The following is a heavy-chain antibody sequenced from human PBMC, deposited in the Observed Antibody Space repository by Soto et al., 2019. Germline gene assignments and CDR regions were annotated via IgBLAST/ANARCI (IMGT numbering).Heavy chain of an antibody. V-gene: IGHV1-8*01. CDR2: MDPNSGNT. J-gene: IGHJ6*02. Sequence: GASVKVSCKASGYTFTSYDINWVRQATGQGLEWMGWMDPNSGNTGYAQKFQGRVTMTRNTSISTAYMELSSLRSEDTAVYYCASREPNYDFWSGYYNGYGMDVWGQGTTVTVSS. CDR3: ASREPNYDFWSGYYNGYGMDV. CDR1: GYTFTSYD. D-gene: IGHD3-3*01.